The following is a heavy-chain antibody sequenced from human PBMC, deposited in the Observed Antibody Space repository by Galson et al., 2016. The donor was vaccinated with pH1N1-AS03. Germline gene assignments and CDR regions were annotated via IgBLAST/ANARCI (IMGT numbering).Heavy chain of an antibody. CDR1: GYIFTTYG. D-gene: IGHD1-1*01. J-gene: IGHJ4*02. Sequence: SVKVSCKASGYIFTTYGIKWVRQAPGQGLEWMGWISVYTGKTHYAQNLQDRVTMTRDTSPNTAYLELRSLGSDDTAVYFGAYVRQQTGTLDYWGRGP. V-gene: IGHV1-18*01. CDR2: ISVYTGKT. CDR3: AYVRQQTGTLDY.